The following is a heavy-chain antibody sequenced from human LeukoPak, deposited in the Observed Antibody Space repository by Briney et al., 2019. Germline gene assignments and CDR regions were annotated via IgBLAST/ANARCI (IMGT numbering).Heavy chain of an antibody. Sequence: ASVKVSCKASGYTFTSYDINWVRQATGQGLEWMGWMNPNSGNTGYAQKFQGRVTMTRNTSISTAYMELSSLRSEDTAVYYCARGRAAYYYDSSGYDEENWFDPWGQGTLVTVSS. CDR1: GYTFTSYD. V-gene: IGHV1-8*01. J-gene: IGHJ5*02. CDR3: ARGRAAYYYDSSGYDEENWFDP. CDR2: MNPNSGNT. D-gene: IGHD3-22*01.